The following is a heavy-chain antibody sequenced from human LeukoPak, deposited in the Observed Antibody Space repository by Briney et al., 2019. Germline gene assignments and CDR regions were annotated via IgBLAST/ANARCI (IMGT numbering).Heavy chain of an antibody. D-gene: IGHD6-19*01. V-gene: IGHV3-53*01. Sequence: GGSLRLSCAASGFTFSSYGMHWVRQAPGKGLEWVAVIYSGGSTYYADSVKGRFTISRDNSKNTLYLQMNSLRAEDTAVYYCARAPTYSSGWYNYYYYYMDVWGKGTTVTISS. CDR3: ARAPTYSSGWYNYYYYYMDV. J-gene: IGHJ6*03. CDR2: IYSGGST. CDR1: GFTFSSYG.